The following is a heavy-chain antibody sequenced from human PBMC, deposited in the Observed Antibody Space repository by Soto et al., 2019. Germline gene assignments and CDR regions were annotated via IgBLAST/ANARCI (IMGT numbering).Heavy chain of an antibody. CDR2: FRTSGDGGTT. CDR3: AKKVNSGPGGQYFDY. Sequence: GSLRLSCAASGXTFSSYAMSWVRRAPGKGLEWVSGFRTSGDGGTTYYSDSVKGRFTISRDNSKQMLFLQMNSLRAEDTAIYYCAKKVNSGPGGQYFDYWGQGTLGTVS. CDR1: GXTFSSYA. V-gene: IGHV3-23*01. J-gene: IGHJ4*02. D-gene: IGHD3-10*01.